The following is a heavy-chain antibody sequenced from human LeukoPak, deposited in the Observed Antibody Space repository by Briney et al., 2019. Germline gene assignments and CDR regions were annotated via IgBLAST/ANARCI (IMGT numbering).Heavy chain of an antibody. J-gene: IGHJ4*02. CDR3: AALGGGEHSYFDY. V-gene: IGHV1-46*01. D-gene: IGHD1/OR15-1a*01. Sequence: GASVKVSCKASGDTFTNYYLRWVRQAPGQGLEWMGIITPNGGSTSFLQEFQGRVTITRDTSTSTVYMELSSLKSEDTAVYYCAALGGGEHSYFDYWGQGTLVTVSS. CDR1: GDTFTNYY. CDR2: ITPNGGST.